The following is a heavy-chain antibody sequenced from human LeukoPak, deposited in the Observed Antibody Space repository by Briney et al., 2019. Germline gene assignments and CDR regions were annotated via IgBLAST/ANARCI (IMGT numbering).Heavy chain of an antibody. Sequence: ASVKVSCKASGYTFTSYGISWVRQAPGQGLEWMGWISAYNGNTNYAQKLQGRVTMTTDTSTSTAYMELRSLRSDDTAVYYCARDHLDIVVVTANYYYYGMDVWGQGTTVTVSS. D-gene: IGHD2-21*02. CDR3: ARDHLDIVVVTANYYYYGMDV. V-gene: IGHV1-18*01. CDR1: GYTFTSYG. CDR2: ISAYNGNT. J-gene: IGHJ6*02.